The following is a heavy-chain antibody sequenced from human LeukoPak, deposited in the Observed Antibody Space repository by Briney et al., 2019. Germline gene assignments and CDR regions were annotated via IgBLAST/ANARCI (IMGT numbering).Heavy chain of an antibody. V-gene: IGHV3-53*05. CDR2: IYSGGST. J-gene: IGHJ4*02. CDR1: GFTVSSNY. Sequence: PGGSLRLSCAASGFTVSSNYMSWVRQAPGKGLEWVSVIYSGGSTYYADSVKGRFTISRDNSKNTLYLQMNSLRADDTAVYYCAKGKIMITFGGVMDYWGQGTLVTVSS. D-gene: IGHD3-16*01. CDR3: AKGKIMITFGGVMDY.